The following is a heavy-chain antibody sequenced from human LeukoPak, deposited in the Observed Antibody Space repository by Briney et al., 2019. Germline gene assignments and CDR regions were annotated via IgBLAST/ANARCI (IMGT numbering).Heavy chain of an antibody. D-gene: IGHD6-13*01. CDR2: IRSKAYGGTT. CDR1: GFTFGDYA. J-gene: IGHJ4*02. CDR3: TRDGFVGAAAGTDDY. Sequence: PGGFLRLSCTASGFTFGDYAMSWFRQAPGKGLEWVGFIRSKAYGGTTEYAASVKGRFTISRDDSKSIAYLQMNSLKTEDTAVYYCTRDGFVGAAAGTDDYWGQGTLVTVSS. V-gene: IGHV3-49*03.